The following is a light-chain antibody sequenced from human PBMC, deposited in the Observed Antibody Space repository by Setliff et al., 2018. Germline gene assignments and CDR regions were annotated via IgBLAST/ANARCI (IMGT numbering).Light chain of an antibody. CDR2: EVT. CDR1: SSDVGAYDY. CDR3: SAYAGSNNWGV. Sequence: SALTQPPSASGSPGQSVTISCTGTSSDVGAYDYVSWYQQHPGKAPKLMLYEVTKRPSGVPDRFSGSKSGNTASLTVSGLQAEDEADYYCSAYAGSNNWGVFGTGTKVTVL. V-gene: IGLV2-8*01. J-gene: IGLJ1*01.